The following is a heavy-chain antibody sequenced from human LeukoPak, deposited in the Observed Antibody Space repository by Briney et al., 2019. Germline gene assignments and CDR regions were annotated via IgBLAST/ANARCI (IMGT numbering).Heavy chain of an antibody. CDR1: GFTFSDYY. CDR2: ISSSGSTI. D-gene: IGHD1-1*01. CDR3: ARDQQPMNFDY. J-gene: IGHJ4*02. Sequence: GGSLRLSCAASGFTFSDYYMSWIRRAPGKGLEWVSYISSSGSTIYYADSVKGRFTISRDNAKNSLYLQMNSLRAEDTAVYYCARDQQPMNFDYWGQGTLVTVSS. V-gene: IGHV3-11*01.